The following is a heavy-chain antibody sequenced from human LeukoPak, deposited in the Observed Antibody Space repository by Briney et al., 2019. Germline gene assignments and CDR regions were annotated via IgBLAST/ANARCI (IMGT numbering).Heavy chain of an antibody. J-gene: IGHJ4*02. V-gene: IGHV5-51*01. CDR1: GYSFTSYW. Sequence: HGESLKISCKGSGYSFTSYWIGWVRQMPGKGLEWMGIIYPGDSDTRYSPSFEGQVTMSVDKSINTAYLQRSSLKASDTAMYCCARHFGTGTPFDYWGQGTLVTVSS. CDR3: ARHFGTGTPFDY. D-gene: IGHD3/OR15-3a*01. CDR2: IYPGDSDT.